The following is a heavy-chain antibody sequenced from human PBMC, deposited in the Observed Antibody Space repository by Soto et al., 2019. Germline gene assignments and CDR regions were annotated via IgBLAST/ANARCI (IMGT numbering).Heavy chain of an antibody. D-gene: IGHD6-19*01. J-gene: IGHJ4*02. Sequence: GGSLRLSCIESGITLNSYWMIWVRQAPGKGLEYVADIKGDGSEKNYVDSVKGRLTVSRDNAKNSLSLQMNGLRVEDTAMYYCGRSISGWSRFDYWGQGILVTVSS. V-gene: IGHV3-7*01. CDR1: GITLNSYW. CDR2: IKGDGSEK. CDR3: GRSISGWSRFDY.